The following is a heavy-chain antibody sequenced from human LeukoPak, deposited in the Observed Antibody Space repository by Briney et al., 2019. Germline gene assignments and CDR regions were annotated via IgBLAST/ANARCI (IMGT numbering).Heavy chain of an antibody. CDR1: GXSFSTYY. V-gene: IGHV4-59*01. J-gene: IGHJ4*02. CDR2: IYYTGTS. D-gene: IGHD6-13*01. Sequence: SETLSLTCAVSGXSFSTYYWSWIRQPPGKGLEWIGFIYYTGTSNYNPSLKSRVTISVDTSKNQFSLKLSSVTAADTAVYYCARAGANGIEAAGSLRYWGQGTLVTVSS. CDR3: ARAGANGIEAAGSLRY.